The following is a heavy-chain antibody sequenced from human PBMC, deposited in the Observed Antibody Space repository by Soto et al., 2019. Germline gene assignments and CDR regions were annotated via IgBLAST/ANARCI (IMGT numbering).Heavy chain of an antibody. D-gene: IGHD3-10*01. J-gene: IGHJ4*02. CDR3: AREEYYYGSGAFFDY. Sequence: QVQLVQSGAEVKKPGSSVKVSCKASGGTFSSYTISWGRQAPGQGLEWMGRIIPILGIANYAQKFQGRVTTTADKSTSTAYMELSSLRSEDTAVYYCAREEYYYGSGAFFDYWGQGTLVPVSS. V-gene: IGHV1-69*08. CDR2: IIPILGIA. CDR1: GGTFSSYT.